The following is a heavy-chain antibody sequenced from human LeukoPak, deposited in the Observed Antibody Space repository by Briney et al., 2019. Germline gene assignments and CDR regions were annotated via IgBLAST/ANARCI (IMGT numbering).Heavy chain of an antibody. D-gene: IGHD3-16*01. CDR1: GGSISSYY. J-gene: IGHJ5*02. CDR2: IYYSGST. Sequence: SETLSLTCTVSGGSISSYYWSWIRQPPGKGLEWIGYIYYSGSTSYNPSLKSRVTISVDTSKNQFSLKLSSVTAADTAVYYCARGGASYDYVWGSPDNWFDPWGQGTLVTVSS. CDR3: ARGGASYDYVWGSPDNWFDP. V-gene: IGHV4-59*01.